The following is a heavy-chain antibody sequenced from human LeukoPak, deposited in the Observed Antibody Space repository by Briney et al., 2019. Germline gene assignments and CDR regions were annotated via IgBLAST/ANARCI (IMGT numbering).Heavy chain of an antibody. J-gene: IGHJ5*02. CDR1: GFTFSSYE. CDR3: ARDIGYCSSTSCSNWFDP. V-gene: IGHV3-48*03. D-gene: IGHD2-2*01. Sequence: GGSLRLSCAASGFTFSSYEMNWVRQAPGKGLEWVSYISSSGSTIYYADSVKGRFTISRDNAKNSLYLQMNSLRAEDTAVYYCARDIGYCSSTSCSNWFDPWGQGTLVTVSS. CDR2: ISSSGSTI.